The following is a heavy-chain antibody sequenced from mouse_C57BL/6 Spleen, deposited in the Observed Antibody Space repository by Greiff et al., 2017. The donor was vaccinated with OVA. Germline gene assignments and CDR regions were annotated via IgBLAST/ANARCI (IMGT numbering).Heavy chain of an antibody. CDR3: ARDECLYSTDAMDY. V-gene: IGHV5-16*01. Sequence: EVQLVESEGGLVQPGSSMKLSCTASGFTFSDYYMAWVRQVPEKGLEWVANINYDGSSTYYLDSLKSRFIISRDNAKNILYLQMSSLKSEDTATYYCARDECLYSTDAMDYWGQGTSVTVSS. CDR2: INYDGSST. CDR1: GFTFSDYY. D-gene: IGHD2-5*01. J-gene: IGHJ4*01.